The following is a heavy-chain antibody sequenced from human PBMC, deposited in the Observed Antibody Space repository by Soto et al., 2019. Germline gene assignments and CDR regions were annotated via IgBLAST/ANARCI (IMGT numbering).Heavy chain of an antibody. CDR1: GGSISSYY. J-gene: IGHJ3*02. V-gene: IGHV4-59*01. Sequence: SETLSLTCTVSGGSISSYYWSWIRQPPGKGLEWIGYIYYSGSTNYNPSLKSRVTISVDTSQNKFYLKLSSVTAADTAVYYCATYCRHALDIWGQGTMVTVSS. CDR3: ATYCRHALDI. CDR2: IYYSGST. D-gene: IGHD2-21*01.